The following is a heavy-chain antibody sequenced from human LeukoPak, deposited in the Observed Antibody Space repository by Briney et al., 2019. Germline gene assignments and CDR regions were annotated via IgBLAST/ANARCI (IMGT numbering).Heavy chain of an antibody. CDR2: IIPIFGTA. J-gene: IGHJ4*02. Sequence: SVKVSCKASGGTFSSYAISWVRRAPGQGLEWMGGIIPIFGTANYAQKFQGRVTITADESTSTAYMELSSLRSEDTAVYYCARLGMTTVTTADYWGQGPLVTVSS. CDR1: GGTFSSYA. V-gene: IGHV1-69*01. D-gene: IGHD4-17*01. CDR3: ARLGMTTVTTADY.